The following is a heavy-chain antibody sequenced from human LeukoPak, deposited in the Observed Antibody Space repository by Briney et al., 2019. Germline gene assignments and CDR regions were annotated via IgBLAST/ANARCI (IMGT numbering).Heavy chain of an antibody. CDR2: IRYDGSNK. Sequence: GGSLRLSCAASGFTFSSYGMHWVRQAPGKGLEWVAFIRYDGSNKYYADSVKGRFTISRDNSKNTLYLQMNSLRAEDTAVYYCAKDLGVVTAPHVPDFDYWGQGTLVTVSS. CDR1: GFTFSSYG. J-gene: IGHJ4*02. CDR3: AKDLGVVTAPHVPDFDY. V-gene: IGHV3-30*02. D-gene: IGHD3-3*01.